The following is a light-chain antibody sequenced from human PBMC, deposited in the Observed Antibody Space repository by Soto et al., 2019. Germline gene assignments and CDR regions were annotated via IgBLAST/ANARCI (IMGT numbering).Light chain of an antibody. J-gene: IGKJ4*01. V-gene: IGKV3-11*01. Sequence: EIMLTQSPATLSLSPGETATLSCRANQRISNYLAWYQQKPGQAPRLLIYDASNRATGIPARFSGSGSGTDFTLTISSLEPEDFAVYYCQQRGNWPLTVGGGTKVEI. CDR2: DAS. CDR1: QRISNY. CDR3: QQRGNWPLT.